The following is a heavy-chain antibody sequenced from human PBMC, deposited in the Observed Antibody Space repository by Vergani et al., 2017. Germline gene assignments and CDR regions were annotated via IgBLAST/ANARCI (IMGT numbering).Heavy chain of an antibody. Sequence: QVTLRESGPALVKPTQTLTLTCTFSGFSLSTSGMCVSWIRQHPGKALEWLALIDWDDDKYYSTSLKTRLTISKDTSKNQVVLTMTNMDPVDTATYYYARIRKLERLSKWLWFDPWGQGTLVTVSS. CDR1: GFSLSTSGMC. CDR3: ARIRKLERLSKWLWFDP. D-gene: IGHD1-1*01. V-gene: IGHV2-70*01. J-gene: IGHJ5*02. CDR2: IDWDDDK.